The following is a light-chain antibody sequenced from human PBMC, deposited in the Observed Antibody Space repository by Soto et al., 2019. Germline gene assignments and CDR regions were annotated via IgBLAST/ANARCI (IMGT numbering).Light chain of an antibody. J-gene: IGKJ1*01. V-gene: IGKV3-20*01. CDR1: QSVSASY. CDR3: QQYGSSST. CDR2: GAS. Sequence: EIVLTHSPDTLSLSPGERATLSCRASQSVSASYLAWYQHKPGQAPRLLMYGASRRATGIPDRFSGSGSGTDFTLTISRLEPEDFAVYYCQQYGSSSTFGQGTKVDIK.